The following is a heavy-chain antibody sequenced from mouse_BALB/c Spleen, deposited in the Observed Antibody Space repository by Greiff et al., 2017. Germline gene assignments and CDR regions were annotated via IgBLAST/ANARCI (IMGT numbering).Heavy chain of an antibody. CDR1: GFSLTSYG. CDR2: IWAGGST. V-gene: IGHV2-9*02. CDR3: ARDKFTTLPCFAY. Sequence: QVQLQQSGPGLVAPSQSLSITCTVSGFSLTSYGVHWVRQPPGKGLEWLGVIWAGGSTNYNSALMSRLSISKDNSKSQVFLKMNSLQTDDTAMYYCARDKFTTLPCFAYWGQGTLVTVSA. D-gene: IGHD1-1*01. J-gene: IGHJ3*01.